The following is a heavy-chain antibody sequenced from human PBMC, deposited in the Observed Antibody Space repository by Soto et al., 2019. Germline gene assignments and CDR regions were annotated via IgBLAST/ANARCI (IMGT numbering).Heavy chain of an antibody. CDR1: GYTFTSYY. Sequence: ASVKVSCKASGYTFTSYYMHWVRQAPGQGLEWMGIINPSGGSTSYAQKFQGRVTMTRDTSTSTVYMELSSLRSEDTAVYYCARDRGAVLRYFDWFQGDNWFDPWGQGTLVTVSS. CDR3: ARDRGAVLRYFDWFQGDNWFDP. V-gene: IGHV1-46*01. D-gene: IGHD3-9*01. CDR2: INPSGGST. J-gene: IGHJ5*02.